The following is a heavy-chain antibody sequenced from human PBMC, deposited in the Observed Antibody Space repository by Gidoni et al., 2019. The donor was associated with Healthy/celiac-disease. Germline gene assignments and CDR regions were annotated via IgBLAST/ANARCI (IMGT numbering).Heavy chain of an antibody. V-gene: IGHV3-30-3*01. D-gene: IGHD3-22*01. CDR1: GFTFSSYA. Sequence: QVQLVESGGGVVQPGRSLRLSCAASGFTFSSYAMHWARQAPGKGLEWVAVISYDGSNKYYADSVKGRFTISRDNSKNTLYLQMNSLRAEDTAVYYCARDGGGEFTYYYDSSGYPGYYWGQGTLVTVSS. J-gene: IGHJ4*02. CDR3: ARDGGGEFTYYYDSSGYPGYY. CDR2: ISYDGSNK.